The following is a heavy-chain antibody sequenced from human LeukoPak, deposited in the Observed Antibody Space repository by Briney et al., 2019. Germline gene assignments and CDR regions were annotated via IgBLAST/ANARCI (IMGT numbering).Heavy chain of an antibody. D-gene: IGHD1-26*01. CDR1: GFTVSSNY. V-gene: IGHV3-66*04. Sequence: GGSLRLSCAVSGFTVSSNYMSWVRQAPGKGLEWFSLIYSGGGTYYVDSVKGRFTISRDNSKNTLYLQMNSLRTEDTAVYYCARQSGTYFLDYWGQGTLVTVSS. J-gene: IGHJ4*02. CDR2: IYSGGGT. CDR3: ARQSGTYFLDY.